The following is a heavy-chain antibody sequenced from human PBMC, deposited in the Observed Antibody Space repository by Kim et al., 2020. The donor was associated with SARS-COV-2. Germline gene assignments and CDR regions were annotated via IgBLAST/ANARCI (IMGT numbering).Heavy chain of an antibody. Sequence: GGTTDYAAPVKSRFTISRDDSKNMLYLQMSSLKTEDTAVYYCNTGVLTFDSWGQGTPVTVSS. CDR3: NTGVLTFDS. J-gene: IGHJ4*02. CDR2: GGTT. D-gene: IGHD3-9*01. V-gene: IGHV3-15*01.